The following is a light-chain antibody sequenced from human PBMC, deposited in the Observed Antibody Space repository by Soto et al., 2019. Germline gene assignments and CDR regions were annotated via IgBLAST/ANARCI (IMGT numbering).Light chain of an antibody. J-gene: IGLJ1*01. Sequence: QSALTQPASVSGSPGQSITLSCTGTRSDVGGYNYVSWYQQHPGKAPKLMIYDVRNRPSGVSNRFSGSKSGNTASLTIAGRQAEDEADYYCSSYTSSSTRLYVFGTGTKLTVL. V-gene: IGLV2-14*01. CDR3: SSYTSSSTRLYV. CDR2: DVR. CDR1: RSDVGGYNY.